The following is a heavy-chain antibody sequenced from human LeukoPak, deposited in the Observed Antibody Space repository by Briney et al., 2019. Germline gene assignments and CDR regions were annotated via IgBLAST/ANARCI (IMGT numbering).Heavy chain of an antibody. V-gene: IGHV4-4*02. D-gene: IGHD3-10*01. CDR3: ARDLRFGEYRYNWFDP. CDR2: IYHSGST. Sequence: SGTLSLTCAVSGGSISSSNWWSWVRQPPGKGLEWIGEIYHSGSTNYNPSLKSRVTISVDKSKNQFSLKLSSVTAADTAVYYCARDLRFGEYRYNWFDPWGQGTLVTVSS. J-gene: IGHJ5*02. CDR1: GGSISSSNW.